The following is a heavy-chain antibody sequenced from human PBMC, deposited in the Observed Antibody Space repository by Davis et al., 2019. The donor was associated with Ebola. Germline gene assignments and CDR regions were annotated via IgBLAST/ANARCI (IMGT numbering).Heavy chain of an antibody. D-gene: IGHD1-26*01. V-gene: IGHV1-24*01. CDR3: AAGGSRGGFDV. J-gene: IGHJ3*01. Sequence: AASVKVSCKVSGYILTELSIHWVRQAPGQGLEWMGNFDPENNEIIYAHKFEGRVTMTEDTSTQTAYMELSSLRSEDSAVYYCAAGGSRGGFDVWGQGTVVTVSS. CDR2: FDPENNEI. CDR1: GYILTELS.